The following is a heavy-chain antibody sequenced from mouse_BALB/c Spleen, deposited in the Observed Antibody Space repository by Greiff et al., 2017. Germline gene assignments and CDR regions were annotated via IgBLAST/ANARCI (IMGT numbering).Heavy chain of an antibody. CDR3: ARGENDYDGYYYAMDY. CDR2: IYPGNVNT. J-gene: IGHJ4*01. Sequence: VKLQQSGPELVKPGASVRISCKASGYTFTSYYIHWVKQRPGQGLEWIGWIYPGNVNTKYNEKFKGKATLTADKSSSTAYMQLSSLTSEDSAVYFCARGENDYDGYYYAMDYWGQGTSVTVSS. D-gene: IGHD2-4*01. V-gene: IGHV1S56*01. CDR1: GYTFTSYY.